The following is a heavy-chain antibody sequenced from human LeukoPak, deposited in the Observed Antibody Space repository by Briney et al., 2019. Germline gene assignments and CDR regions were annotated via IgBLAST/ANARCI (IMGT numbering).Heavy chain of an antibody. V-gene: IGHV3-11*01. CDR3: ASSYNYDSSGYYQGGAFGI. CDR1: GFTFSDYY. Sequence: GGSLRLSCAASGFTFSDYYMSWIRQAPGKGLEWVSYISSSGSTIYYADSVKGRFTISRDNAKNSLYLQMNSLRAEDTAVYYCASSYNYDSSGYYQGGAFGIWGQGTMVTVSS. CDR2: ISSSGSTI. J-gene: IGHJ3*02. D-gene: IGHD3-22*01.